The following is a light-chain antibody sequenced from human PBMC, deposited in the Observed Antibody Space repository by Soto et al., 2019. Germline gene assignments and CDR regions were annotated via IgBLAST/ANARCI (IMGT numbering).Light chain of an antibody. CDR1: SSDVGSYNL. J-gene: IGLJ1*01. Sequence: QSALAQPAAVSGSPGQSITISCNGTSSDVGSYNLVSSYPQHPGNAPKLMIYEGSKRPSGVSNRFSGSKSGNTASLTISGLQAEEEADYYCCSYAGTPYVFVTGTKVTVL. CDR2: EGS. V-gene: IGLV2-23*01. CDR3: CSYAGTPYV.